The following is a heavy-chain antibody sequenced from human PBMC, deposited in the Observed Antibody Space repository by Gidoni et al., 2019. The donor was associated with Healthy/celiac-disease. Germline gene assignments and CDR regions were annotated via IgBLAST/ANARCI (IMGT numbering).Heavy chain of an antibody. CDR2: NISKAYGGTT. V-gene: IGHV3-49*05. J-gene: IGHJ4*02. CDR3: TRGRVGATTSWGRGQDY. Sequence: EEQLVESGGGGVKQGRSLRLACTASGSTVGDHATSWFRQGPGKGLGWVGFNISKAYGGTTEYAASVTGRFTISRDDSTSIASLQMHSLKPEDTAVYYCTRGRVGATTSWGRGQDYWGQGTLVTVSS. D-gene: IGHD1-26*01. CDR1: GSTVGDHA.